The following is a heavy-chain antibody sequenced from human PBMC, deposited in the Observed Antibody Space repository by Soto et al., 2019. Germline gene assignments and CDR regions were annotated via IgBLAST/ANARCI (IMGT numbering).Heavy chain of an antibody. CDR2: MNPYNGNT. Sequence: QVQLVQSGAEVKEPGASVKVSCKASGYTFNTYDIYWMRQATGQGLEWMGWMNPYNGNTGYAQKFQGRGTVTRNTSISTVYMELSGLRRDDTAVYYCAREAPYCTSATCPKFYDMDVWGQGTTVTVAS. J-gene: IGHJ6*02. CDR3: AREAPYCTSATCPKFYDMDV. V-gene: IGHV1-8*01. CDR1: GYTFNTYD. D-gene: IGHD2-2*01.